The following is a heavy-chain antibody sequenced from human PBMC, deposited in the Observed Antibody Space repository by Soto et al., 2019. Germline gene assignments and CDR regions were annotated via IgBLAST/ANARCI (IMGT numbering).Heavy chain of an antibody. V-gene: IGHV4-39*01. D-gene: IGHD1-26*01. CDR1: GGSISSSSYY. CDR2: IYYTGST. CDR3: ARPVGEQSYAMDV. Sequence: SETLSLTCTVSGGSISSSSYYWYWIRQPPGKGLEWIGSIYYTGSTYYNPSLKSRVTISVDRSKNQFSLTLSSVTAADTAVYYCARPVGEQSYAMDVWGQGTTVTVSS. J-gene: IGHJ6*02.